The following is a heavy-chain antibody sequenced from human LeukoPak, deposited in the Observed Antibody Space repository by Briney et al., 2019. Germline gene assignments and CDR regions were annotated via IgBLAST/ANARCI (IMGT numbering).Heavy chain of an antibody. D-gene: IGHD2-15*01. CDR3: AKDRGVVAATPFDY. CDR1: GFTFSSYA. V-gene: IGHV3-23*01. Sequence: GGSLRLSSAASGFTFSSYAMSWVRQAPGKGLEWVPAISGSGGSTYYADSVKGRFTISRDNSKNTLYLQMNSLRAEDTAVYYCAKDRGVVAATPFDYWGQGTLVTVSS. CDR2: ISGSGGST. J-gene: IGHJ4*02.